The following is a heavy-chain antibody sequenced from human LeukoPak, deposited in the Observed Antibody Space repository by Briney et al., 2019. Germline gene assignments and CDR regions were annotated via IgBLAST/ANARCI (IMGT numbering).Heavy chain of an antibody. V-gene: IGHV4-4*07. J-gene: IGHJ4*02. CDR3: ARSGQWLVPFDY. Sequence: SETLSLTCTVSGGSISSYYWSWIRQPAGKGLEWIGRIYTSGSTNYNPSLKSRVTMSVDTSKNQLSLKLSSVTAADTAVYYCARSGQWLVPFDYWGQGTLVTVSS. D-gene: IGHD6-19*01. CDR1: GGSISSYY. CDR2: IYTSGST.